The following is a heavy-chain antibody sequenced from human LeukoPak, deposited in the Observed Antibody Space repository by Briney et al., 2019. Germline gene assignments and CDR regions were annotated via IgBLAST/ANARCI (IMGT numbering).Heavy chain of an antibody. CDR1: GFTFSDYY. CDR3: ARMEAYCGGHCARGLDY. Sequence: GGSLRLSCAASGFTFSDYYMSWLRQAPGKGLEWVSYISSSGSTIYYADSVKGRFTISRDNAKNSLYLQMNSLRAEDTAVYYCARMEAYCGGHCARGLDYWGQGTLVTVSS. V-gene: IGHV3-11*04. CDR2: ISSSGSTI. J-gene: IGHJ4*02. D-gene: IGHD2-21*02.